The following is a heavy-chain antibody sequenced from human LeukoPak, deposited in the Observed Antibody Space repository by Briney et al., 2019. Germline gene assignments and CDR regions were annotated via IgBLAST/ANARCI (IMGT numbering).Heavy chain of an antibody. CDR1: GFTVSSNY. V-gene: IGHV3-53*01. J-gene: IGHJ6*02. CDR2: IFSGGST. CDR3: AKGESPQYMVRGVPYYYYVMDV. D-gene: IGHD3-10*01. Sequence: GGSLRLSCAASGFTVSSNYMIWVRQAPGKGLEWVSVIFSGGSTYYADSVKGRLTISRDNSKSTLYLQMSSLRAEDTAVYYCAKGESPQYMVRGVPYYYYVMDVWGQGTTVTVAS.